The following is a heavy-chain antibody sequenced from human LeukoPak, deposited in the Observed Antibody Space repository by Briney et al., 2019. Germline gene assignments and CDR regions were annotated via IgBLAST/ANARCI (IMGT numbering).Heavy chain of an antibody. Sequence: GGSLRLSCAASGFTFSNYWMSWVRQAPGKGLEWVANINQDSSEKYYVDSVKGRFTISRDNAKNSLYLQLNTLRPEDMAVYYCVQGWRDNWGQGTLVTVSS. D-gene: IGHD2-15*01. V-gene: IGHV3-7*01. CDR2: INQDSSEK. J-gene: IGHJ4*02. CDR3: VQGWRDN. CDR1: GFTFSNYW.